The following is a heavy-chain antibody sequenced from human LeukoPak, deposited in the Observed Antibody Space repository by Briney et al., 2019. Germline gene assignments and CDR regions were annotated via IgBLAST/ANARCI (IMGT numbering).Heavy chain of an antibody. V-gene: IGHV4-39*01. CDR3: ARTAGTAVAGSRQYFDY. Sequence: PSETLSLTCSISGGSISSSSYYWGWIRQPPGKGLEWIGSFYYSGNTYYNPSLKSRVTISVDTSKNEFSLNLRSVTAADTAVYYCARTAGTAVAGSRQYFDYWGQGMLVTVSS. D-gene: IGHD6-19*01. CDR2: FYYSGNT. CDR1: GGSISSSSYY. J-gene: IGHJ4*02.